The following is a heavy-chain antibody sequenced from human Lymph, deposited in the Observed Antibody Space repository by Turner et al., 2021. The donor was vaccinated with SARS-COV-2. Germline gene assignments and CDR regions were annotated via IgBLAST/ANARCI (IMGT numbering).Heavy chain of an antibody. CDR2: ISSSSSYI. CDR3: ARDIPTTADYFDY. Sequence: EVQRVESGGGLLEPGGSPRLPCAASGFTVSTYSMNWGRQAPGKGLEWFSSISSSSSYIYYADSVKGRFTISRDDAKNSLYLQMNSLRAEDTAVYYCARDIPTTADYFDYWGQGTLVTVSS. CDR1: GFTVSTYS. V-gene: IGHV3-21*01. J-gene: IGHJ4*02. D-gene: IGHD4-17*01.